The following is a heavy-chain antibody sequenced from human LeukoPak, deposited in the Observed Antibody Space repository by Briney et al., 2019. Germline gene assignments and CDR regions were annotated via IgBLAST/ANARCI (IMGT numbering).Heavy chain of an antibody. V-gene: IGHV3-23*01. CDR2: ISHDGMNA. Sequence: PGGSLRLSRAASQFSFSSYAMSWVRQAPGKGLEWVSAISHDGMNAYYADSVKGRFTISRDNSKKTVSLEMSSLTAADTGVYYCAKDGAQYSSGPECDPRGQGALVTVSP. D-gene: IGHD6-19*01. CDR3: AKDGAQYSSGPECDP. J-gene: IGHJ5*02. CDR1: QFSFSSYA.